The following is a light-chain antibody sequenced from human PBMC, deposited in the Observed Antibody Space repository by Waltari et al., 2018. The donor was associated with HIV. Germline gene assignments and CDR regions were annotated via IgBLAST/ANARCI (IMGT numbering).Light chain of an antibody. CDR1: NSNVGISY. V-gene: IGLV1-47*01. J-gene: IGLJ3*02. CDR2: GIN. Sequence: QSVLTQPPSASGTPGQRVTISCSGSNSNVGISYVYWYQQRPGPTPKLVIYGINQRPSVVPDRFSGSKSGTSVSLVISGIRSEDEADYYCAAWDYSLSGWVFGGGTKLTVL. CDR3: AAWDYSLSGWV.